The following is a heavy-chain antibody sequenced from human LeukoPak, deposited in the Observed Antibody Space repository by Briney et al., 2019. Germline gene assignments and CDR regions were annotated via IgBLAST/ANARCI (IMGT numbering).Heavy chain of an antibody. J-gene: IGHJ6*03. V-gene: IGHV3-21*03. CDR2: ITSTSNYI. CDR1: WITLSTYT. CDR3: SRENYYYYYMDV. Sequence: GGSLRVSCAASWITLSTYTMNWVRQAPGKGLEWVSSITSTSNYIYYADSVKGRFTISRYNAKNSLYLQMNSERPEDRAVYYCSRENYYYYYMDVWGKGTTVTVSS.